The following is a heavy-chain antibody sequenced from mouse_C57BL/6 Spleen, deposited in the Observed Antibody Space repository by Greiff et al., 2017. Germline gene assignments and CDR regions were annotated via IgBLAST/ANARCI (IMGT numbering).Heavy chain of an antibody. Sequence: QVQLQQPGAELVKPGASVKMSCKASGYTFTSYWITWVKQRPGQGLEWIGDIYPGSGSTNYNEKFKSKATLTVDTSSSTAYMQLSSLTSEDSAVYYCARDDYDKGWFAYWGQGTLVTVSA. J-gene: IGHJ3*01. V-gene: IGHV1-55*01. CDR1: GYTFTSYW. CDR2: IYPGSGST. CDR3: ARDDYDKGWFAY. D-gene: IGHD2-4*01.